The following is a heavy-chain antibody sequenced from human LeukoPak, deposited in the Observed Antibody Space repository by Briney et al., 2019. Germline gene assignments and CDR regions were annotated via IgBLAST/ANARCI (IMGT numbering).Heavy chain of an antibody. Sequence: PSETLSLTCTVSGDSISSSRYYWGWIRQPPGKGLEWIGSIYSSGRTYCNPSLKSRVTISVDKSKNQFSLKLRSVTAADSAVYYCARDWSSYSSRDFWGQGTLVTVSS. CDR1: GDSISSSRYY. J-gene: IGHJ4*02. D-gene: IGHD6-13*01. CDR3: ARDWSSYSSRDF. V-gene: IGHV4-39*07. CDR2: IYSSGRT.